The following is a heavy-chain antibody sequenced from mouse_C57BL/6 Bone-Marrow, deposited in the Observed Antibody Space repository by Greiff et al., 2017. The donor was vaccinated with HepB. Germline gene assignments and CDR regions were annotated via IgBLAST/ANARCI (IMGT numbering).Heavy chain of an antibody. J-gene: IGHJ2*01. CDR3: TRVDSNYPYYFDY. V-gene: IGHV1-15*01. CDR2: IDPETGGT. Sequence: VQLQQSGAELVRPGASVTLSCKASGYTFTDYDMHWVKQTPVHGLEWIGAIDPETGGTAYNQKFKGKAILTADKSSSTAYMELRSLTSEDSAVYYCTRVDSNYPYYFDYWGQGTTLTVSS. CDR1: GYTFTDYD. D-gene: IGHD2-5*01.